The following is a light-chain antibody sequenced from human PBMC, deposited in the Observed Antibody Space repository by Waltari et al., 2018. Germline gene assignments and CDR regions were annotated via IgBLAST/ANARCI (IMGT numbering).Light chain of an antibody. Sequence: GHSSNIIAWLQQQPEKGPRYLMKVNSDGSHSKGDEIPDRFSGSSSGAERYLTISSVQSEDEADYYRQPGSHGTWVFGRGTQLTVL. CDR1: GHSSNI. CDR3: QPGSHGTWV. J-gene: IGLJ3*02. CDR2: VNSDGSH. V-gene: IGLV4-69*01.